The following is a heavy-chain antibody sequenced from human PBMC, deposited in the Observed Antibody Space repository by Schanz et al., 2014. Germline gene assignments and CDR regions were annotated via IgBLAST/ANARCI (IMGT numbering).Heavy chain of an antibody. CDR3: AKDPSHGDYDYYFDY. D-gene: IGHD3-22*01. J-gene: IGHJ4*02. V-gene: IGHV3-23*04. CDR1: GFTFSSYG. Sequence: VQLVESGGGVVQPGRSLRLSCAASGFTFSSYGMHWVRQAPGKGLEWVSAISGSGGSTYYADSVKGRFTISRDNSKNTLYLQMNSLRAEDTAVYYCAKDPSHGDYDYYFDYWGQGTLVTVYS. CDR2: ISGSGGST.